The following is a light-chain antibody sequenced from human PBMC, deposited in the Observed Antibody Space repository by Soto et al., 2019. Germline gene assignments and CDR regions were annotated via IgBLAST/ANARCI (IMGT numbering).Light chain of an antibody. Sequence: DIVMTQSPDSLAVSLGERATINCKSSQSVLYSSNNMNYLAWYQQKPRQPPKLLIYWASARESGVPDRFSGSGSGTDFTLTISRLQAEDVAVYSCQQYYNIPPTFGQGTKVEVK. CDR2: WAS. CDR1: QSVLYSSNNMNY. CDR3: QQYYNIPPT. V-gene: IGKV4-1*01. J-gene: IGKJ1*01.